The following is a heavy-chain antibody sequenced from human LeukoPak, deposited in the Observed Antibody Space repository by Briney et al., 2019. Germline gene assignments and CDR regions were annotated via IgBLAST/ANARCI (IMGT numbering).Heavy chain of an antibody. Sequence: GGSLRLSCAASGFTFNTYTMSWVRQAPGKGLEWVSSISSSSSYIYYADSVKGRFTISRDNAKDSLYLQMNSLRAEDTAVYYCARDRSDYWGQGTLVTVSS. CDR2: ISSSSSYI. J-gene: IGHJ4*02. CDR1: GFTFNTYT. V-gene: IGHV3-21*01. CDR3: ARDRSDY.